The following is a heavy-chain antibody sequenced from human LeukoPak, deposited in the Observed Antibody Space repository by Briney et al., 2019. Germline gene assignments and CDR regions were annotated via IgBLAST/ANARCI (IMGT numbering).Heavy chain of an antibody. CDR1: GYTFPSYF. CDR3: ARGDHLGRYFDAPSGFPFDY. CDR2: INPNSGGT. Sequence: ASVNVSCKASGYTFPSYFMHWVRQAPGQGLEWMGRINPNSGGTNYAQKFQGRVTMTRDTSISTAYMELSRLRSDDTAVYYCARGDHLGRYFDAPSGFPFDYWGQGTLVTVSS. V-gene: IGHV1-2*06. J-gene: IGHJ4*02. D-gene: IGHD3-9*01.